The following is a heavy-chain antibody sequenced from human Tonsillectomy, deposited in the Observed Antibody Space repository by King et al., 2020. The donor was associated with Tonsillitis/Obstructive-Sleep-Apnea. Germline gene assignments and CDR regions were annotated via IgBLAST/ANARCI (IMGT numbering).Heavy chain of an antibody. J-gene: IGHJ4*02. Sequence: VQLVESGGGLIQPGGSLRLSCAASGFTVSSNYMSWVRQAPGKGLEWVSVIYSGGSTYYADSVKGRFTISRDNSKNTLYLQMNSLRAEETAVYYCARGHYYGSGSFPFDYWGQGTLVTVSS. CDR2: IYSGGST. D-gene: IGHD3-10*01. V-gene: IGHV3-53*01. CDR3: ARGHYYGSGSFPFDY. CDR1: GFTVSSNY.